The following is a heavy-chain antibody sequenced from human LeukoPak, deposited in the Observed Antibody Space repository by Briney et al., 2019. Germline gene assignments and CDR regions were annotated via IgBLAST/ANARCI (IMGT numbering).Heavy chain of an antibody. CDR3: ARARNHESGGLGYCSGGSCYSSDWYFDL. CDR2: INPNRGGT. Sequence: GASVKVSCKASGYTFTGYYMHWVRQAPGQGLEGMGWINPNRGGTNYAQKFQGWGTMTRDTSISTAYMELSRLRSDDTAVYYCARARNHESGGLGYCSGGSCYSSDWYFDLWGRGTLVTVSS. D-gene: IGHD2-15*01. CDR1: GYTFTGYY. V-gene: IGHV1-2*04. J-gene: IGHJ2*01.